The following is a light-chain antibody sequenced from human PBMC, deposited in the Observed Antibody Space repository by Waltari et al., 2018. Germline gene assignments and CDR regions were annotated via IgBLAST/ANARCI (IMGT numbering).Light chain of an antibody. V-gene: IGKV1-33*01. CDR3: QHYHIFPYS. Sequence: DIQMTQSPSSLSASVGDRVPITCQASQDVRSYLNWYQQKPGKVPNLLIYDASNLETGVPPRFSGGGSGRDFTLTISSLQPEDIGTYYCQHYHIFPYSFGPGTTVDMK. J-gene: IGKJ3*01. CDR1: QDVRSY. CDR2: DAS.